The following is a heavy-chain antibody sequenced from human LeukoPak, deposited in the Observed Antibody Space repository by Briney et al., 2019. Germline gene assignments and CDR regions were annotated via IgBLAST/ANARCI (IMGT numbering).Heavy chain of an antibody. CDR2: IWYDGSNK. CDR3: ARDDEAAAFH. D-gene: IGHD6-13*01. CDR1: GFTLSSYG. J-gene: IGHJ4*02. V-gene: IGHV3-33*01. Sequence: GGSLRLSCAASGFTLSSYGMHWVRQAPDKGLEWVAVIWYDGSNKYYADSVKGRFTISRDNSKNTLYLQMNSLRAEDTAVYYCARDDEAAAFHWGQGTLVTVSS.